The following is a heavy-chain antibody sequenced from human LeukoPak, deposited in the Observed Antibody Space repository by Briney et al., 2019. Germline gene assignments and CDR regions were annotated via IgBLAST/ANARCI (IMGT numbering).Heavy chain of an antibody. Sequence: GGSLRLSCVASGFTFSTYGMSWVRQAPGKGLEWVSAISGSGGSTYYADSVKGRFTISTDNSKTTLYLQMNSLRAEDTAVYYCAKDRRAGSYDYWGQGTLVTVSS. D-gene: IGHD3-10*01. CDR1: GFTFSTYG. V-gene: IGHV3-23*01. CDR3: AKDRRAGSYDY. CDR2: ISGSGGST. J-gene: IGHJ4*02.